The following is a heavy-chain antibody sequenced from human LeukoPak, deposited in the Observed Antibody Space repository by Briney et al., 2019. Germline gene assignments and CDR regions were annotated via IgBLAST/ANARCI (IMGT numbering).Heavy chain of an antibody. J-gene: IGHJ4*02. CDR3: ARFGYCSGGSCYLASLGY. CDR2: ISAYNGNT. Sequence: ASVKVSCKASGYTFTSYGISWVRQAPGQGLEWMGWISAYNGNTNYAQKLQGRVTMTTDTSTSTAYMGLRSLRSDDTAVYYCARFGYCSGGSCYLASLGYWGQGTLVTVSS. V-gene: IGHV1-18*01. D-gene: IGHD2-15*01. CDR1: GYTFTSYG.